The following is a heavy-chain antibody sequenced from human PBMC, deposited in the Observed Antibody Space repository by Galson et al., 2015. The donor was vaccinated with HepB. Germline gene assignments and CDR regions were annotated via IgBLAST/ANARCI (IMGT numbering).Heavy chain of an antibody. D-gene: IGHD3-10*01. J-gene: IGHJ4*02. CDR1: GFTFSSYA. V-gene: IGHV3-23*01. CDR2: ISGSGGST. CDR3: AKDRSLLWFGLHQSFDY. Sequence: SLRLSCAASGFTFSSYAMSWVRQAPGKGLEWVSAISGSGGSTYYADSVKGRFTISRDNSKNTLYLQMNSLGAEDTAVYYCAKDRSLLWFGLHQSFDYWGQGTLVTVSS.